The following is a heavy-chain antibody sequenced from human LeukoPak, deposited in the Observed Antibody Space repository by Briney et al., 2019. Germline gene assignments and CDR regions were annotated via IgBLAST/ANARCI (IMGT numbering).Heavy chain of an antibody. V-gene: IGHV4-30-2*01. CDR3: AREDPMVRGVFGY. CDR1: GGSISSGGYS. D-gene: IGHD3-10*01. CDR2: IYHSGST. J-gene: IGHJ4*02. Sequence: SETLSLTCAVSGGSISSGGYSWSWIRQPPGKGLEWIGYIYHSGSTYYNPSLKSRVTISVDRSKNQFSLKLSSVTAADTAVYYCAREDPMVRGVFGYWGQGTLVTVSS.